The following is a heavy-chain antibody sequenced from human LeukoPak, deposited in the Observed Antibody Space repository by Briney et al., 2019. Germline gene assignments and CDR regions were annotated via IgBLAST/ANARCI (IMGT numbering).Heavy chain of an antibody. CDR2: IYSGGST. CDR3: ARGDLGYDSSGYSPVYYFDY. D-gene: IGHD3-22*01. CDR1: GFTVSSNY. Sequence: GGSLRLSCAASGFTVSSNYMSWVRQAPGKGLEWVSVIYSGGSTYYADSVKGRFTISRHNSKNTLYLQMNSLRAEDTAVYYCARGDLGYDSSGYSPVYYFDYWGQGTLVTVSS. J-gene: IGHJ4*02. V-gene: IGHV3-53*04.